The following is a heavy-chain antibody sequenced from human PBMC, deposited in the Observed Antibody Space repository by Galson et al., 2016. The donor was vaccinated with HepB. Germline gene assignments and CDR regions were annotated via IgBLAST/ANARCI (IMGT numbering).Heavy chain of an antibody. CDR2: ISYDGGNK. Sequence: SLRLSCAASGFTFSNAILHWVRQAPGKGLEWVAVISYDGGNKFYADSVRGRFTISRDSSKNTLYLQMNSLRAEDTAVYYCAKDRQRWPQWWGWIFDYWGQGTLVTVSS. CDR3: AKDRQRWPQWWGWIFDY. CDR1: GFTFSNAI. V-gene: IGHV3-30*01. D-gene: IGHD5-24*01. J-gene: IGHJ4*02.